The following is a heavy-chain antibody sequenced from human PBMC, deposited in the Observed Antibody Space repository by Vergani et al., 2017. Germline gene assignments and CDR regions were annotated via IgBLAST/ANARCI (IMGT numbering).Heavy chain of an antibody. CDR3: AREGSGSYSYYFDY. CDR2: IYSGGST. J-gene: IGHJ4*02. Sequence: EVQLVESGGGLVQPGGSLRLSCAASGFTVSSNYMSWVSQAPGKGLEWVSVIYSGGSTYYADSVKGRFTISRDNSKNTLYLQMNSLRAEDTAVYYCAREGSGSYSYYFDYWGQGTLVTVSS. CDR1: GFTVSSNY. D-gene: IGHD1-26*01. V-gene: IGHV3-66*01.